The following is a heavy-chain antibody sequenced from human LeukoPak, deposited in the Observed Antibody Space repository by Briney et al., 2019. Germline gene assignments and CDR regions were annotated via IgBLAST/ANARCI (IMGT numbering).Heavy chain of an antibody. D-gene: IGHD6-13*01. CDR2: IFYNGNA. CDR1: GGSVSSSSHY. J-gene: IGHJ4*02. CDR3: ARRTHSSSWEFDY. Sequence: SETLSLTCSVSGGSVSSSSHYWGWIRQSPGKGLEWIGSIFYNGNAYEDPSLKSRVTISVDTSKNQFSLKLSSVTAADTAVYYCARRTHSSSWEFDYWGQGTLVTVSS. V-gene: IGHV4-39*07.